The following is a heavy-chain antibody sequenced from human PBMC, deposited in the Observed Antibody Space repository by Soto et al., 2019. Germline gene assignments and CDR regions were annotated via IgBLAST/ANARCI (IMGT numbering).Heavy chain of an antibody. CDR3: ARAGENYGSGTFSPPLRYDFNS. CDR2: INPSGGRT. CDR1: GYTFTTHY. D-gene: IGHD3-10*01. Sequence: QVQLVQSGTEVKKPGASVKVSCKTSGYTFTTHYVHWVRQAPGQGLEWMGIINPSGGRTSYALKFQGRITMTSDTSTNTVYVELTSLRAEDTAIYFCARAGENYGSGTFSPPLRYDFNSWGQGTLVTVSS. V-gene: IGHV1-46*01. J-gene: IGHJ4*02.